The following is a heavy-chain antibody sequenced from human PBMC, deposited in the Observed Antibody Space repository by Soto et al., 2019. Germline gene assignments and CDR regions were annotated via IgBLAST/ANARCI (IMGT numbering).Heavy chain of an antibody. D-gene: IGHD6-6*01. Sequence: QVQLVQSGAEVKKPGAAVKVSCKASGYTFTSYDINWVRQATGQGLEWMGWMNPNSGNTGYAQKFQGRVTMTRNTSIRTVSMELSSLRSEDTAVYYCASEAARGLNHWGQRTLVTVSS. CDR1: GYTFTSYD. J-gene: IGHJ5*02. V-gene: IGHV1-8*01. CDR3: ASEAARGLNH. CDR2: MNPNSGNT.